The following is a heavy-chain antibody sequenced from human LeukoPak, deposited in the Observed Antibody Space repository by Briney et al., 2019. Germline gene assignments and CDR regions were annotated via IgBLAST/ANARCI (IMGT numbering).Heavy chain of an antibody. V-gene: IGHV3-23*01. D-gene: IGHD6-13*01. CDR1: RFTFSGYA. CDR2: VNGRGGNT. CDR3: AKTQYTSTLYDFDY. J-gene: IGHJ4*02. Sequence: GGSLRLSCVASRFTFSGYARRWVPQAPGKGLVGVSGVNGRGGNTSDAVSVRGPFTISRDNSKSTLYLQMNSLKAEDTALYYCAKTQYTSTLYDFDYWGQGTLVTVSS.